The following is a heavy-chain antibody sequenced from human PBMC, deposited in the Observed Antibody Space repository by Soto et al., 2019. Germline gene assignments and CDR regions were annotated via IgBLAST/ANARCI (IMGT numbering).Heavy chain of an antibody. CDR3: ARDCAGYSSGWYQRGGFDY. J-gene: IGHJ4*02. Sequence: QVQLVESGGGVVQPGRSLRLSCAASGFTFSSYGMHWVRQAPGKGLEWVAVIWYDGSNKYYADSVKGRFTTSRDNSTNTLYLHMNSLRAEDTAVYYCARDCAGYSSGWYQRGGFDYWGQGTLVTVSS. CDR1: GFTFSSYG. V-gene: IGHV3-33*01. CDR2: IWYDGSNK. D-gene: IGHD6-19*01.